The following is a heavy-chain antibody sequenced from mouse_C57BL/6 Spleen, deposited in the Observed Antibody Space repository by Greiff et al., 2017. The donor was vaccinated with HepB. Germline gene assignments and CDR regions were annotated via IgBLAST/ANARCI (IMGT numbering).Heavy chain of an antibody. V-gene: IGHV1-76*01. CDR1: GYTFTDYY. CDR3: AREGCFFDY. CDR2: IYPGSGNT. D-gene: IGHD3-3*01. Sequence: VKLQQSGAELVRPGASVKLSCKASGYTFTDYYINWVKQRPGQGLEWIARIYPGSGNTYYNEKFKGKATLTAEKSSSTAYMQLSSLTSEDSAVYFCAREGCFFDYWGQGTTLTVSS. J-gene: IGHJ2*01.